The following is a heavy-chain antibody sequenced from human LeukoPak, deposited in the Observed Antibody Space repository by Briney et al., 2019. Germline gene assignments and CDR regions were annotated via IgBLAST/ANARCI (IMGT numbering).Heavy chain of an antibody. V-gene: IGHV4-59*11. CDR3: ARLYYDSSGQYYFDY. CDR2: VYYSGST. Sequence: PSETLSLTCTVSGDSISSHYWSWLRQPPGKGLEWIGYVYYSGSTNYNPSLKSRVTISVDTSKNQFSLKLSSVTAADAAMYYCARLYYDSSGQYYFDYWGQGTLVTVSS. J-gene: IGHJ4*02. D-gene: IGHD3-22*01. CDR1: GDSISSHY.